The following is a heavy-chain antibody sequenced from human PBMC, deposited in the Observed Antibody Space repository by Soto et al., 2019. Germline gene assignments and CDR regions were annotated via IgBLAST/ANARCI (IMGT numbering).Heavy chain of an antibody. Sequence: QVELQESGPRLVKSSGTLSLTCEVSSGSISTGNWWSWVRQPPGKGLAWIGEIYYTGATNYNPSLKSRVTRTIDKSKDQSSLILTSATAADTADYYCARVFSAGSGWMYYFDFWGQGILVSVSS. V-gene: IGHV4-4*02. CDR2: IYYTGAT. J-gene: IGHJ4*02. CDR3: ARVFSAGSGWMYYFDF. D-gene: IGHD6-13*01. CDR1: SGSISTGNW.